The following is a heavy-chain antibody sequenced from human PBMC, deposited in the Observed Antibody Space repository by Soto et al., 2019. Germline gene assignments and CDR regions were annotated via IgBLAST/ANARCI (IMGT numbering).Heavy chain of an antibody. J-gene: IGHJ4*02. CDR3: ARGRRRVAAAGTSYYFDY. CDR1: GYTFTSYG. D-gene: IGHD6-13*01. Sequence: GASVKVSCKASGYTFTSYGINWVRQATGQGLEWMGWMNPNSGNTGYAQKFQGRVTMTRNTSISTAYMELSSLRSEDTAVYYCARGRRRVAAAGTSYYFDYWGQGTLVTVSS. CDR2: MNPNSGNT. V-gene: IGHV1-8*02.